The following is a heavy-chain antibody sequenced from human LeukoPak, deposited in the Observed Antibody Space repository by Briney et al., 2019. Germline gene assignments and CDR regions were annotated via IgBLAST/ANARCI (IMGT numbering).Heavy chain of an antibody. CDR2: IYRSGST. D-gene: IGHD1-26*01. Sequence: SETLSLTCAVSGGSINSGDHSWSWIRQPPGKGLERIGYIYRSGSTYYNPSLKSRVSISIDRSNNQFSLRLTSVTAADTAVYYCARGASYGRSDFDFWGRGTLVIVSS. V-gene: IGHV4-30-2*01. CDR3: ARGASYGRSDFDF. CDR1: GGSINSGDHS. J-gene: IGHJ4*02.